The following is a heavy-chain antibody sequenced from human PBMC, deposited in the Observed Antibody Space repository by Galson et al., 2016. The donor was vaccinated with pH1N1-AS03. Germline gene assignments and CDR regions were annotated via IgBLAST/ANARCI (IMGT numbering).Heavy chain of an antibody. Sequence: SLRLSCAASGFTISNFGMLWVRQAPGQGLEWVAIISFDGTNKYYADSVKGRFSISRDNAKNSLYLQMNSLRDEDTAVYYCARESVTHHDYWGQGTLVTVSS. V-gene: IGHV3-30*03. J-gene: IGHJ4*02. CDR1: GFTISNFG. CDR2: ISFDGTNK. D-gene: IGHD2-21*02. CDR3: ARESVTHHDY.